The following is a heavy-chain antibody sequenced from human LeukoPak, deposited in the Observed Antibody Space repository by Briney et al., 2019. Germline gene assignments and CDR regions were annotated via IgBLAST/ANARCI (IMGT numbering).Heavy chain of an antibody. CDR3: AKRRYYGSGSPAGYYDMDV. CDR1: GFTFSSYA. D-gene: IGHD3-10*01. Sequence: GGSLRLSCAASGFTFSSYAMSWVRQAPGKGLEWVSAISGSGGSTYYADSVKGRFTISRDNSKNTLYLQMNSLRAEDTAVYYCAKRRYYGSGSPAGYYDMDVWGQGTTVTVSS. CDR2: ISGSGGST. J-gene: IGHJ6*02. V-gene: IGHV3-23*01.